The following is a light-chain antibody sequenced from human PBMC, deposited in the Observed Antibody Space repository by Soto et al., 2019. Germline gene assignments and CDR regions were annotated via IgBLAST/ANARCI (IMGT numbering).Light chain of an antibody. J-gene: IGKJ5*01. Sequence: EIVLTQSPGTLSLSPGERATLSCRASQSVSSSYLAWYQQKPGQAPRLLLYGASSRATGIPDRFSGSGSGTDFTLTISRLEPEDFAVDYCQQYGSSTITFGQGTPLEIK. CDR2: GAS. V-gene: IGKV3-20*01. CDR3: QQYGSSTIT. CDR1: QSVSSSY.